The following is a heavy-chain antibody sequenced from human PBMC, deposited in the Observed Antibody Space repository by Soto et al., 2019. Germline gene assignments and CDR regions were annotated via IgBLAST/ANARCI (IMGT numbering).Heavy chain of an antibody. CDR2: IYYSGST. CDR1: GGSVSSGSYY. V-gene: IGHV4-61*01. CDR3: ARGGLRQNYSYYGMDV. J-gene: IGHJ6*02. Sequence: QVQLQESGPGLVKPSETLSLTCTVSGGSVSSGSYYWSWIRQPPGKGLEWIGYIYYSGSTNYNPSLKSRVTISVDTSKNQFSLKLSSVTAADTAVYYCARGGLRQNYSYYGMDVGGQGTTVTVSS. D-gene: IGHD3-16*01.